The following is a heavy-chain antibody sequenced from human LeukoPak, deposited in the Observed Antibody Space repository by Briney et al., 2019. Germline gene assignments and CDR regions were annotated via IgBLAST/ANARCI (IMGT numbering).Heavy chain of an antibody. J-gene: IGHJ3*02. CDR1: GFTFSDYN. CDR3: AREGYYGAFDI. CDR2: IGANSAI. V-gene: IGHV3-69-1*01. D-gene: IGHD3-10*01. Sequence: PGGSLRLSCAASGFTFSDYNMNRVRQAPGKGLEWVSYIGANSAIYYADSVKGRFTISRDNAKNSLSLQMNSLRDDDTAVYYCAREGYYGAFDIWGQGTVVTVSS.